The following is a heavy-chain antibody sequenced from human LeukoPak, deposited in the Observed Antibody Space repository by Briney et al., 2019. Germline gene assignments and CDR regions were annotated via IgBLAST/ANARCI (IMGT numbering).Heavy chain of an antibody. CDR3: TTERLVYDY. CDR2: VKSKTDGGTT. CDR1: GFTFSNYA. V-gene: IGHV3-15*01. D-gene: IGHD2-8*01. Sequence: EGSLRLSCAASGFTFSNYAMHWVRQAPGKGLEWVGRVKSKTDGGTTDYAAPVKGRFTISRDDSKNTLYLQMNSLRTEDTAVYYCTTERLVYDYWGQGTLVTVSS. J-gene: IGHJ4*02.